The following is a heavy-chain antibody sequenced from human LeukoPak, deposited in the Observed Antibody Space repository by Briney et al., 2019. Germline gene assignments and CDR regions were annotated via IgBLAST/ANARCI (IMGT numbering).Heavy chain of an antibody. CDR1: GGSISSYY. V-gene: IGHV4-59*08. CDR3: ARQGRGYGGNSDY. CDR2: IYYSGGT. D-gene: IGHD4-23*01. J-gene: IGHJ4*02. Sequence: SETLSLTCTVSGGSISSYYWTWIRQPPGKGLEWIGYIYYSGGTNYNPSLKSRVTISVDTSKNQFSLKLSSVTAADTAVYYCARQGRGYGGNSDYWGQGTLVTVSS.